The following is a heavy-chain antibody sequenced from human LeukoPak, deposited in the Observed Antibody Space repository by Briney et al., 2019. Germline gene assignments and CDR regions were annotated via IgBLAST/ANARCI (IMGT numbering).Heavy chain of an antibody. Sequence: SVKVSCKASGGTFISYAISWVRQAPGQGLEWMGGVIPIFGTANYAQKFQGRVTITTDESTSTAYMELSSLRSEDTAVYYCARVRGEDYYDSSGYYYFDYWGQGTLVTVSS. V-gene: IGHV1-69*05. D-gene: IGHD3-22*01. J-gene: IGHJ4*02. CDR2: VIPIFGTA. CDR3: ARVRGEDYYDSSGYYYFDY. CDR1: GGTFISYA.